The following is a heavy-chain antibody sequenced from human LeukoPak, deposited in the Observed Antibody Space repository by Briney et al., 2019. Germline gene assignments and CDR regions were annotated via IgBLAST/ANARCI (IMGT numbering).Heavy chain of an antibody. J-gene: IGHJ6*03. Sequence: GGSLRLSCAASGFTFSSYDMHWVRQATGKGLEWVSAIGTAGDTYYPGSVKGRFTISRENAKNSLYLQMNSLRAGDTAVYYCARGAVRGVIDYYMDVWGKGTTVTISS. CDR1: GFTFSSYD. CDR2: IGTAGDT. V-gene: IGHV3-13*01. D-gene: IGHD3-10*01. CDR3: ARGAVRGVIDYYMDV.